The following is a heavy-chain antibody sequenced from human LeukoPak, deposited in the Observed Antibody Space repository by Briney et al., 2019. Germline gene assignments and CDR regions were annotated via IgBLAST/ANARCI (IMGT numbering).Heavy chain of an antibody. CDR3: ATKMGDY. CDR2: VKEDGSEK. Sequence: GGSLRLSCAASGFTFSRFWMSWVRQAPGKGLEWVANVKEDGSEKYFVDSVKGRFTISRDNAKNSLHLQMNSLRAEDTAVYYCATKMGDYWGQGTRVTVSS. CDR1: GFTFSRFW. J-gene: IGHJ4*02. V-gene: IGHV3-7*01. D-gene: IGHD2-8*01.